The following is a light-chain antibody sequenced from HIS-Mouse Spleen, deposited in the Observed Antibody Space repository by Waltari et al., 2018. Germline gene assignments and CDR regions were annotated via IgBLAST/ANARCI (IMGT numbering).Light chain of an antibody. Sequence: SALTQPASVSGSPGQSITISCTGTSSDVGSYNLVSWYQQHPCKAPKLMSYEGSKRPSGVSNRFSGSKSGNTASLTISGLQAEDEADYYCCSYAGSSTLVFGGGTKLTVL. V-gene: IGLV2-23*01. CDR1: SSDVGSYNL. J-gene: IGLJ3*02. CDR3: CSYAGSSTLV. CDR2: EGS.